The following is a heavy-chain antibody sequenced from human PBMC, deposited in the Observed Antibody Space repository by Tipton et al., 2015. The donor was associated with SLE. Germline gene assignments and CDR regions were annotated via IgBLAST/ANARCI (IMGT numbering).Heavy chain of an antibody. D-gene: IGHD2-8*01. Sequence: GLVKPSETLSLTCTVSGGSFTTDQWTWIRKPPEKGLEWIGFIHSSGSTKYNPSLTSRITISLDTSKNQFSLRVTSVTAADTAMYYCALSRTLYYWYLDIWGRGTLVTVSS. CDR3: ALSRTLYYWYLDI. J-gene: IGHJ2*01. CDR2: IHSSGST. V-gene: IGHV4-4*09. CDR1: GGSFTTDQ.